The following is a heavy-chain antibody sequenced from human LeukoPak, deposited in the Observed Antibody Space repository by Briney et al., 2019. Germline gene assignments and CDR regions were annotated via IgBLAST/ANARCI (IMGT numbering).Heavy chain of an antibody. CDR3: ARWSMTGTYYYYYYMDV. J-gene: IGHJ6*03. V-gene: IGHV3-21*01. D-gene: IGHD3-9*01. CDR2: ISSSSSYI. Sequence: PGGSLRLSCAASGFTFSSYSMNWVRQAPGKGLERVSSISSSSSYIYYADSVKGRFTISRDNAKNSLYLQMNSLRAEDTAVYYCARWSMTGTYYYYYYMDVWGKGTTVTVSS. CDR1: GFTFSSYS.